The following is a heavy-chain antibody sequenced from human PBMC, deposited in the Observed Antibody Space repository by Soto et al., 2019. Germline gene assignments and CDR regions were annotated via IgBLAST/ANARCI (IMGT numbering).Heavy chain of an antibody. D-gene: IGHD3-3*01. Sequence: SVQVSCKASGGTFSSYAISWVRQAPGQGLEWMGGIIPIFGTANYAQKFQGRVTITADESTSTAYMELSSPRSEDTAVYYCARGKLLEWLSSSFDYWGQGTLVTVSS. J-gene: IGHJ4*02. V-gene: IGHV1-69*13. CDR1: GGTFSSYA. CDR3: ARGKLLEWLSSSFDY. CDR2: IIPIFGTA.